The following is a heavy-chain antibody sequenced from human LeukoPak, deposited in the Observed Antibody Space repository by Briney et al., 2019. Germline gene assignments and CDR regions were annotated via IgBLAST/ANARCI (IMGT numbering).Heavy chain of an antibody. CDR1: GFTFDDYA. J-gene: IGHJ4*02. CDR2: ISWNGGTI. D-gene: IGHD3-10*01. V-gene: IGHV3-9*01. CDR3: AKGSYGSGSYSDY. Sequence: GGSLRLSCAASGFTFDDYAMHWVRQAPGKGLEWVSHISWNGGTIGYADSVKGRFTISRDNAKNSLYLQMNSPRAEDTALYYCAKGSYGSGSYSDYWGQGTLVTVSS.